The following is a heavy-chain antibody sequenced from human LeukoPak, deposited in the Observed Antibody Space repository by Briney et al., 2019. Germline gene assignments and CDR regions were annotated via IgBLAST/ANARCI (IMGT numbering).Heavy chain of an antibody. CDR3: AKTGYCSGGSCYGWFDP. J-gene: IGHJ5*02. CDR1: GFTFSTNA. D-gene: IGHD2-15*01. V-gene: IGHV3-30-3*02. CDR2: ISYDGDYK. Sequence: PGGSLRLSCAASGFTFSTNAMHWVRQAPGKGLEWVSVISYDGDYKKYTDSVKGRFTISRDNSKNTLYLQMNSLRAEDTAVYYCAKTGYCSGGSCYGWFDPWGQGTLVTVSS.